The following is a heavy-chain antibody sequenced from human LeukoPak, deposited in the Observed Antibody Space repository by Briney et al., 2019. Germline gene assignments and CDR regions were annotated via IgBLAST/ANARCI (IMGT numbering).Heavy chain of an antibody. Sequence: GGSLRLSCAGSGFTVSSNYMSWVRQAPGKGLEWVSVTYSNGRTYYADSVKGRFTISRDISKNTLYPQMNSLRAEDTAVYYCARVLSGRGSLYDYYYYMDVWGKGTTVTISS. CDR1: GFTVSSNY. CDR2: TYSNGRT. J-gene: IGHJ6*03. V-gene: IGHV3-53*01. D-gene: IGHD3-10*01. CDR3: ARVLSGRGSLYDYYYYMDV.